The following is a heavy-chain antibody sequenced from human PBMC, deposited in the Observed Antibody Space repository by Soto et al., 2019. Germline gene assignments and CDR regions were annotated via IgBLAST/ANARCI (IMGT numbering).Heavy chain of an antibody. D-gene: IGHD3-9*01. J-gene: IGHJ5*01. CDR2: ISDSGAVI. V-gene: IGHV3-23*01. CDR3: AKCGNYDMLTGQGGFDS. Sequence: GGSLRLSCAASGFTFRNYAMIWVRQAPGKGLQWVSGISDSGAVIFHADSVRGRFTISRDNSKNTLYLQMNSLRAEDTALYYCAKCGNYDMLTGQGGFDSWGQGTLVTVSS. CDR1: GFTFRNYA.